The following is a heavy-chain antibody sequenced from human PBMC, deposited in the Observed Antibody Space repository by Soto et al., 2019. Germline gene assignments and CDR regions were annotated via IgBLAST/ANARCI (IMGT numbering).Heavy chain of an antibody. CDR1: GFTFSTYA. J-gene: IGHJ4*02. CDR2: ISGSGGST. Sequence: EVQLLESGGGLVQPGGSLRLSCAASGFTFSTYAMNWVRQAPGKGLEWVSAISGSGGSTYYADSVKGRFTISRDNSKNTLYLQMKSVRAEDTAVYYCAKGATSSWYGGHFDCWGQGTLVTVSS. CDR3: AKGATSSWYGGHFDC. V-gene: IGHV3-23*01. D-gene: IGHD6-13*01.